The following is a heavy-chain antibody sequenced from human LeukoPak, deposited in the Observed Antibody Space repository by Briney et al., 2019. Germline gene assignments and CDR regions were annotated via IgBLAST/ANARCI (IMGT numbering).Heavy chain of an antibody. CDR2: IYHSGST. V-gene: IGHV4-38-2*02. Sequence: PSETLSLTCTVSGYSISSGYYWGWIRQPPGKGLEWIGSIYHSGSTYYNPSLKSRVTISVDTSKNQFSLKLSSVTAADTAVYYCARKLEYYYYYMDVWGKGTTVTISS. J-gene: IGHJ6*03. CDR3: ARKLEYYYYYMDV. CDR1: GYSISSGYY.